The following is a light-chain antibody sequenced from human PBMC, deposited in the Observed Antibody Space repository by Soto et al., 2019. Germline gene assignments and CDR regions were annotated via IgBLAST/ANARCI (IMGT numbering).Light chain of an antibody. CDR1: QGVSDD. V-gene: IGKV1-6*01. CDR3: LQDSNYRLT. CDR2: SAS. J-gene: IGKJ4*01. Sequence: IQMTQSPSSLSASVGDRVTITCRANQGVSDDVGWYQQKPGKAPKLLIYSASTLQSGVPSRFSGSGSGTDFTLTISALQPADCATYYCLQDSNYRLTSGGGTKVAVK.